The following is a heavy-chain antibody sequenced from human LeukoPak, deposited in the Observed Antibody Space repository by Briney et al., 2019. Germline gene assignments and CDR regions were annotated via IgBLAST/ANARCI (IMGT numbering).Heavy chain of an antibody. CDR3: ARGVAAAGTRFDY. V-gene: IGHV4-59*01. Sequence: TSETLSLTCTVSGGSINPYYWSWIRQPPGKGLEWIGYIYYSGSTNYNPSLKSRVTISVDTSKNQFSLKLSSVTAADTAVYYCARGVAAAGTRFDYWGQGTLVTVSS. D-gene: IGHD6-13*01. J-gene: IGHJ4*02. CDR2: IYYSGST. CDR1: GGSINPYY.